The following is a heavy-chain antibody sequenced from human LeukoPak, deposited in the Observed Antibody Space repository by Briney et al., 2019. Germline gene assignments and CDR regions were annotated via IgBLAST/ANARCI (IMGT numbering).Heavy chain of an antibody. Sequence: SETLSLTCAVYGGSFSGYYWSWIRQPPGKGLEWIGEINHSGSTNYNPSLKSRVPISVDTSKNQFSLKLSSVTAADTAVYYCARRIAAAATPDYWGQGTLVTVSS. CDR1: GGSFSGYY. V-gene: IGHV4-34*01. D-gene: IGHD6-13*01. CDR2: INHSGST. J-gene: IGHJ4*02. CDR3: ARRIAAAATPDY.